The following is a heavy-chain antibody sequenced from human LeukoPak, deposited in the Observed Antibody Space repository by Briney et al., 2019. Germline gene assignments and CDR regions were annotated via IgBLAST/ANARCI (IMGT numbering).Heavy chain of an antibody. CDR3: ARGVGRRLGELSPNWFDP. CDR1: GGSISSSSYY. CDR2: IYYSGST. D-gene: IGHD3-10*01. J-gene: IGHJ5*02. Sequence: PSETLSLTCTVSGGSISSSSYYWGWIRQPPGKGLEWIGSIYYSGSTYYNPSLKSRVTISVDTSKNQFSLKLSSVTAADTAVYYCARGVGRRLGELSPNWFDPWGQGTLVTVSS. V-gene: IGHV4-39*07.